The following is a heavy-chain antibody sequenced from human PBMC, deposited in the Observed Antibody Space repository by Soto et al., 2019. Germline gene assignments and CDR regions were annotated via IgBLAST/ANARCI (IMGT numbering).Heavy chain of an antibody. D-gene: IGHD2-2*01. CDR3: ARAGYCSSTSCSDAFDI. J-gene: IGHJ3*02. CDR2: INAGNGNT. CDR1: GYTFTNYA. V-gene: IGHV1-3*01. Sequence: QVQFVQSGAELKKPGASVKVSWKASGYTFTNYAMHWVRQAPGQRLEWMGWINAGNGNTKYSQKFQGRVTITRDTSARTAYVELTSLRSDDTAVYYCARAGYCSSTSCSDAFDIWGQGTLVTVSS.